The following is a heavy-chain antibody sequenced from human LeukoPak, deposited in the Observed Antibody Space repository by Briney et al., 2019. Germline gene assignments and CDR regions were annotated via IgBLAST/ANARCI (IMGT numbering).Heavy chain of an antibody. J-gene: IGHJ4*02. CDR3: AKDLRYSGSYYSYYFDS. CDR1: GLTFSSYA. CDR2: ISGSGGST. Sequence: GGSLRLSCAASGLTFSSYAMSWVRQAPGKGLEWVSDISGSGGSTYYADSVKGRFTSSRDNSKNTLSLQMNSLRAEDTAVYYCAKDLRYSGSYYSYYFDSWGQGTLVTVSS. D-gene: IGHD1-26*01. V-gene: IGHV3-23*01.